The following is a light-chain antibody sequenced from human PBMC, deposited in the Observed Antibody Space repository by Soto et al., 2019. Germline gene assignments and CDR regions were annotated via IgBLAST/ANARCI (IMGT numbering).Light chain of an antibody. CDR2: DAS. V-gene: IGKV3-15*01. J-gene: IGKJ5*01. CDR1: QSVSRN. CDR3: QQYGTPRSVT. Sequence: EIVMTQSPATLSVSPGERATLSCRASQSVSRNLAWYQQKPGQPPRLLIYDASTRATGVPARFGGSGSGTEFTLTISGLQSEDFAVYYCQQYGTPRSVTFGQGTRLDI.